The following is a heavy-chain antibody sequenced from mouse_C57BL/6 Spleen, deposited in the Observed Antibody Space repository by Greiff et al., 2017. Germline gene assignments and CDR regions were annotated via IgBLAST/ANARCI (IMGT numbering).Heavy chain of an antibody. CDR1: GYAFSSSW. CDR2: IYPGDGDT. J-gene: IGHJ4*01. CDR3: ARSNSYAMDY. Sequence: QVQLQQSGPELVKPGASVQISCKASGYAFSSSWLNWVKQRPGKGLEWIGRIYPGDGDTNYNGKFKGKATLTADKSSSTAYMHRSSLTSEDSAVYFCARSNSYAMDYWGQGTSVTVSS. V-gene: IGHV1-82*01.